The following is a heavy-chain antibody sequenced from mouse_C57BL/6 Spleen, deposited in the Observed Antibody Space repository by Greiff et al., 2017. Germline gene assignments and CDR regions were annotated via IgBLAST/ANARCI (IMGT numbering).Heavy chain of an antibody. J-gene: IGHJ3*01. Sequence: EVKLVESGGGLVQPGGSLKLSCVASGFTFSNYWMNWVRQSPEKGLEWVAQIRLKSDNYAPHYAASVKGRFTIARDDSQSSVYLQMYNLRAEDTGIYYCTGYGSFAYWGQGTRVTVSA. V-gene: IGHV6-3*01. CDR3: TGYGSFAY. CDR1: GFTFSNYW. D-gene: IGHD1-1*01. CDR2: IRLKSDNYAP.